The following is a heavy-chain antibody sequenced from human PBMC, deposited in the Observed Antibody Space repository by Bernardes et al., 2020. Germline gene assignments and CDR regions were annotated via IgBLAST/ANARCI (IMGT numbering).Heavy chain of an antibody. V-gene: IGHV3-23*01. CDR2: ISGSGGST. D-gene: IGHD5-12*01. CDR1: GFTLSSYA. Sequence: GGYLSLSRAGTGFTLSSYAMTWVRQAPGKGLEWVSGISGSGGSTYFADSVKGRCIISRDNSINTLYLQMNSLRTEDTAVYYCAKAGIGNSGYEYYFDYWGQGTLVTVSS. CDR3: AKAGIGNSGYEYYFDY. J-gene: IGHJ4*02.